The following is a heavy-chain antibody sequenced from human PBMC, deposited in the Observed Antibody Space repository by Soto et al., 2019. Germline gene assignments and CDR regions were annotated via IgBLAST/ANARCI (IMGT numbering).Heavy chain of an antibody. J-gene: IGHJ4*02. CDR1: GFTFSSYA. V-gene: IGHV3-23*01. Sequence: PWGSLRLSCAASGFTFSSYAMSWVRQAPGNGLEWVSAISCSGGSTYYADSVKGRFTISRDNSKNTLYLQMNSLRAEDTAVYYCAKESRWLVRSGFDYWGQGTLVTVSS. CDR2: ISCSGGST. CDR3: AKESRWLVRSGFDY. D-gene: IGHD6-19*01.